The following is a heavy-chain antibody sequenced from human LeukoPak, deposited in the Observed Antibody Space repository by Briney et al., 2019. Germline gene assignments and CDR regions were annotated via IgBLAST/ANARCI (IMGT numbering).Heavy chain of an antibody. CDR3: AKENPHNDY. V-gene: IGHV3-23*01. CDR2: ISGSGGET. J-gene: IGHJ4*02. Sequence: GRSLRLSCAASGFTFSSYAMHWVRQAPGKGLEWVSAISGSGGETYYAESVKGRFTISRDNSKNTLYMQMNSLRAEDTALYYCAKENPHNDYWGQGTLVTVSS. CDR1: GFTFSSYA.